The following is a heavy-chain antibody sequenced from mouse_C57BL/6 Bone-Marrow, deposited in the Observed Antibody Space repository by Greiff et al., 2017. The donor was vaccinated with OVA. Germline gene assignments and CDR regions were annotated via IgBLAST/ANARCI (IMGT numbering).Heavy chain of an antibody. CDR1: GYTFTDYY. Sequence: VQLQQSGPELVKPGASVKISCKASGYTFTDYYMNWVKQSHGKSLEWIGDINPNNGGTSYNQKFKGKATLTVDKSSSTAYMELRSLTSEDFAVYYCARSGSYWYFDVWGTGTTVTVSS. J-gene: IGHJ1*03. D-gene: IGHD1-2*01. CDR2: INPNNGGT. V-gene: IGHV1-26*01. CDR3: ARSGSYWYFDV.